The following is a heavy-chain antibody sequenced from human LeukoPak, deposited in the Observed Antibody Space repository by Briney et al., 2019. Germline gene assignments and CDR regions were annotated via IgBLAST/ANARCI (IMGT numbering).Heavy chain of an antibody. CDR3: AKTPLHDYGIDY. D-gene: IGHD4-17*01. CDR1: GFAFNYYN. CDR2: ISSTGGTT. V-gene: IGHV3-23*01. J-gene: IGHJ4*02. Sequence: GGSLRLSCAASGFAFNYYNMDWVRQTPGKGLEWVSSISSTGGTTYYADSVKGRFTISRDNSKNTLYLQMNSLRAEDTAVYYCAKTPLHDYGIDYWGQGTLVTVSS.